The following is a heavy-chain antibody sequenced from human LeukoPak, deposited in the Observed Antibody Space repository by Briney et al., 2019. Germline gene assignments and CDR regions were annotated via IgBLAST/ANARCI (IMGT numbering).Heavy chain of an antibody. CDR2: ISSSSSTI. J-gene: IGHJ4*02. V-gene: IGHV3-48*04. CDR3: ARAPNPTYYYGSGSLTPTDY. CDR1: GFTFSSYS. Sequence: GGSLRLSCAASGFTFSSYSMNWVRQAPGKGLEWVSYISSSSSTIYCADSVKGRFTISRDNAKNSLYLHMNSLRAEDTAVYYCARAPNPTYYYGSGSLTPTDYWGQGTLVTVSS. D-gene: IGHD3-10*01.